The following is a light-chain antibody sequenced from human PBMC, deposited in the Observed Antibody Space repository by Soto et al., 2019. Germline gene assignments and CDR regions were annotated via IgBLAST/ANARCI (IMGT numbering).Light chain of an antibody. J-gene: IGLJ1*01. CDR1: SSDVGGYNY. CDR2: EVS. CDR3: TSYTSSSTLDV. V-gene: IGLV2-14*01. Sequence: QSALTQPRSVSGSPGQSITISCTGTSSDVGGYNYVSWYQQHPGKAPKLIIYEVSNRPTGVSNRFSGSKSGHTAALTISGLQSEDEADYFCTSYTSSSTLDVFGTGTKVTVL.